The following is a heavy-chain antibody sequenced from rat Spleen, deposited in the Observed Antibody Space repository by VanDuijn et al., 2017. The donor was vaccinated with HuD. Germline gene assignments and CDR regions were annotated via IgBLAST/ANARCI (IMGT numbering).Heavy chain of an antibody. D-gene: IGHD1-12*01. V-gene: IGHV2-4*01. CDR3: ARANRDSYAHFDH. Sequence: QVQLKESGPGLVQPSQTLSLTCTVSGFSLTNYGVSWVRQPPGKGLEWIGAIWSGGSTDYNSALKSRLSISRDPSKSQVFLKLNSLQTEDTATYYCARANRDSYAHFDHWGQGVMVTVSS. J-gene: IGHJ2*01. CDR1: GFSLTNYG. CDR2: IWSGGST.